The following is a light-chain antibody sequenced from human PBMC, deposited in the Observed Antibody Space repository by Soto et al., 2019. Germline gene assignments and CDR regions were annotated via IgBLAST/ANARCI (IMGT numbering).Light chain of an antibody. CDR1: SSDVGGYNY. V-gene: IGLV2-14*01. CDR2: EVS. Sequence: QSALTQPASVSGSPGQSITISCTGTSSDVGGYNYVSWYQQHPGKAPKFMIYEVSNRPSGVSNRFSGSKSGNTASLTISGLQAEDEADYYCSSYTSNIGVLFGGGTKVTVL. CDR3: SSYTSNIGVL. J-gene: IGLJ2*01.